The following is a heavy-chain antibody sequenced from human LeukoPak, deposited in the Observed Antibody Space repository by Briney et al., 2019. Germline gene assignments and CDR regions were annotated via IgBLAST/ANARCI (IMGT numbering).Heavy chain of an antibody. CDR1: GDTVSSNSAA. V-gene: IGHV6-1*01. Sequence: SQTLSLTCDISGDTVSSNSAAWNWIRQSPSRGLEWQGRTYYRSKWNYDYAVSVKSRITISPDTSKNQFTLQLNSVTADDTAVYYCARGFALDFWGQGTMVTVSS. CDR2: TYYRSKWNY. CDR3: ARGFALDF. J-gene: IGHJ3*01.